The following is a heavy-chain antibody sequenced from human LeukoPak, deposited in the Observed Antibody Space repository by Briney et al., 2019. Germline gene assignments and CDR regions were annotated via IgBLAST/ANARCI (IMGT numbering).Heavy chain of an antibody. Sequence: SETLSLTCTVSGGSVSSGSYYWSWIQQPPGKGLEWIGYIYYSGSTNYNPSLKSRVTISVDTSKNQFSLKLSSVTAADTAVYYCASHTFSGWYQFDYWGQGTLVTVSS. CDR3: ASHTFSGWYQFDY. CDR2: IYYSGST. CDR1: GGSVSSGSYY. J-gene: IGHJ4*02. D-gene: IGHD6-19*01. V-gene: IGHV4-61*01.